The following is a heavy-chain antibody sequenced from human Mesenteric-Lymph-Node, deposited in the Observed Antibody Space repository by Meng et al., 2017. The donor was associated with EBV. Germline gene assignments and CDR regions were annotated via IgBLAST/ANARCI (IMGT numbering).Heavy chain of an antibody. Sequence: QVKLTQCGAGLLKPSEPRSSNCAVYGGSFSGFSWTWIRQSPGRDLEWIGEINHSGSTNYNPSLKSRVTISVDTSKNQFSLKLSSVTAADTAVYYCARGEKGPIDYWGQVTLVTVSS. CDR3: ARGEKGPIDY. CDR2: INHSGST. V-gene: IGHV4-34*01. J-gene: IGHJ4*02. CDR1: GGSFSGFS.